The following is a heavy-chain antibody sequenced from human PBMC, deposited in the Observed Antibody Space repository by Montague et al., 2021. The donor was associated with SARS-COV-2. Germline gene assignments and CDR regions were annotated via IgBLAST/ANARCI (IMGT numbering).Heavy chain of an antibody. V-gene: IGHV4-4*02. J-gene: IGHJ4*02. CDR2: IYHSGST. Sequence: SETLSLTCAVSGGSISSSNWWSWVRQPPGKGLEWIGEIYHSGSTNYNPSLKSRVTISVDKSKNQFSLKLSSVTAADTAVYYCARLTAGYCSGGSCYWGTGFDYWGQGTLVTVSS. CDR3: ARLTAGYCSGGSCYWGTGFDY. D-gene: IGHD2-15*01. CDR1: GGSISSSNW.